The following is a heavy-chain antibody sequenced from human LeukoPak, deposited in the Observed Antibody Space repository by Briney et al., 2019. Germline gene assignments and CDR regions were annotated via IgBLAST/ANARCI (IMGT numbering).Heavy chain of an antibody. CDR2: ISSSSSYI. Sequence: PGRSLRLSCAASGFTFSSYSMNWVRQAPGKGLEWVSSISSSSSYIYYADSVKGRFTISRDNAKNSLYLQMNSLRAEDTAVYYCASPYSSRWYELCYWGQGTLVTVSS. CDR3: ASPYSSRWYELCY. J-gene: IGHJ4*02. V-gene: IGHV3-21*01. D-gene: IGHD6-13*01. CDR1: GFTFSSYS.